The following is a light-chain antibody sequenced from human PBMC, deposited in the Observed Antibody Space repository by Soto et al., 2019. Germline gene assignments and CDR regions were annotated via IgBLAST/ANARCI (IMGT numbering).Light chain of an antibody. CDR3: SSYTSSRNVV. CDR1: SSDVGGYNY. J-gene: IGLJ2*01. CDR2: EVS. Sequence: QSALTQPASVSGSPGQSSTISCTGTSSDVGGYNYVSWYQQHPGKAPKLMIYEVSNRPSGVSNRFSGSKSGNTASLTISGLQAEDEADYYCSSYTSSRNVVFGGGTKVTVL. V-gene: IGLV2-14*01.